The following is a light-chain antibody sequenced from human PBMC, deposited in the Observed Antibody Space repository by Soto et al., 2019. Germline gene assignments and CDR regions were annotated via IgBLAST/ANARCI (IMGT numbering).Light chain of an antibody. CDR3: QQLDLLPPYT. Sequence: DIQLTQSPPSLSASEGDRVTITCQASHDIKNYLNWSQQKPGKAPKLLIFDAYNLQRGVPSRFSGSGTGTDFTFTIGSLQPEDVATYYCQQLDLLPPYTFGQGTRVEIK. CDR1: HDIKNY. V-gene: IGKV1-33*01. CDR2: DAY. J-gene: IGKJ2*01.